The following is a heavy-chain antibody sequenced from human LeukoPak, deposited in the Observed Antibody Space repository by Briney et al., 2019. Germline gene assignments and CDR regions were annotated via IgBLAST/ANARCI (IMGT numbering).Heavy chain of an antibody. CDR3: ASGDTAFLGDY. CDR1: GYTFSSYD. D-gene: IGHD5-18*01. J-gene: IGHJ4*02. V-gene: IGHV1-8*01. CDR2: MNPNSGNT. Sequence: ASVKVSCKASGYTFSSYDMNWVRQATGQGLEWMGWMNPNSGNTGYAQKFQGRVTMTRNTSISTAYMELSRLRSDYTAVYYCASGDTAFLGDYWGQGTLVTVSS.